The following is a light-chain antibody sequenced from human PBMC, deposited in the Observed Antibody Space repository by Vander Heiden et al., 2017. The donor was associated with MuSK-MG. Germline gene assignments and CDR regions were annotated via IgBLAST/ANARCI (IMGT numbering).Light chain of an antibody. CDR3: QQYGSSPRT. CDR2: GAS. J-gene: IGKJ2*01. CDR1: QRVSSSH. Sequence: EIALTQSPGTLSLSPGERATLSCRASQRVSSSHLAWYQQKPGQAPRLLIYGASRRATGIPDRFSGSGFGTDFTLTISRLEPEDFAVYYCQQYGSSPRTFGQGTKLEIK. V-gene: IGKV3-20*01.